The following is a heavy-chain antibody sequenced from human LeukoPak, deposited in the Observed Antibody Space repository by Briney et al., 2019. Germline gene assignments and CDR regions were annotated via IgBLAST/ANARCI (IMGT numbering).Heavy chain of an antibody. CDR3: AGVVAAAGTPLYYGMDV. J-gene: IGHJ6*02. CDR2: IYYSGST. D-gene: IGHD6-13*01. Sequence: SETLSLTCTVSGGSISSYYWSWIRQPPGKGLEWIGYIYYSGSTNYNPSLKSRVTISVDTSKNQSSLKLSSVTAADTAVYYCAGVVAAAGTPLYYGMDVWGQGTTVTVSS. V-gene: IGHV4-59*08. CDR1: GGSISSYY.